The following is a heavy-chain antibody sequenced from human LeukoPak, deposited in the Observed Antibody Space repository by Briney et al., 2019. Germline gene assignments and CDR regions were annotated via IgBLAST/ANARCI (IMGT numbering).Heavy chain of an antibody. CDR1: GGSISSSSYY. CDR3: ARHISLWLVAEDRNRYYFDY. CDR2: IYYSGST. Sequence: PSETLSLTCTVSGGSISSSSYYWGWIRQPPGKGLEWIGSIYYSGSTYYNPSLKSRVTISVDTSKNQFSLKLSSVTAADTAVYYCARHISLWLVAEDRNRYYFDYWGQGTLVTVSS. D-gene: IGHD6-19*01. V-gene: IGHV4-39*01. J-gene: IGHJ4*02.